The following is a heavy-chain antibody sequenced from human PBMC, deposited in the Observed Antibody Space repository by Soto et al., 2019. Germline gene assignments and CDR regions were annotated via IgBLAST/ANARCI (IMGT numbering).Heavy chain of an antibody. D-gene: IGHD4-4*01. V-gene: IGHV4-4*07. CDR1: GGSISSYY. Sequence: QVQLQESGPGLVKPSETLSLTCTVSGGSISSYYWSWIRQPAGKGLEWIRRIYTSGSTNYNPSLKRRVTMSVDTSKNQFSLKLSSVTAADTAVYYCAGYSNNPTPNYYYYYGMDVWGQGTTVTVSS. J-gene: IGHJ6*02. CDR2: IYTSGST. CDR3: AGYSNNPTPNYYYYYGMDV.